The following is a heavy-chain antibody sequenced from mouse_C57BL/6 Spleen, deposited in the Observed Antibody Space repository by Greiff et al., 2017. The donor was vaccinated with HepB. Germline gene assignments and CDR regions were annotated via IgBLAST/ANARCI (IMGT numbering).Heavy chain of an antibody. D-gene: IGHD1-1*01. CDR3: ARHREITTVERYFDV. CDR2: ISNGGGST. Sequence: EVQLVESGGGLVQPGGSLKLSCAASGFTFSDYYMYWVRQTPEKRLEWVAYISNGGGSTYYPDTVKGRFTISSNDDKNTLYLQMSRLKSEDTAMYYCARHREITTVERYFDVWGTGTTVTVSS. J-gene: IGHJ1*03. CDR1: GFTFSDYY. V-gene: IGHV5-12*01.